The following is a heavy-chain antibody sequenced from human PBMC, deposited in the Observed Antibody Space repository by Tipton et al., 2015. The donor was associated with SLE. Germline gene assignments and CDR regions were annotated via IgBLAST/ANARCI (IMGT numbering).Heavy chain of an antibody. Sequence: SLRLSCAASGFTFSTYALTWVRQAPGKGLEWVSSISSSSSYIYYADSVKGRFTISRDNAKNSLYLQMNSLRAEDTAVYYCARGYYYGSGTNHWFDPWGQGTLVTVSS. J-gene: IGHJ5*02. CDR3: ARGYYYGSGTNHWFDP. CDR2: ISSSSSYI. CDR1: GFTFSTYA. V-gene: IGHV3-21*01. D-gene: IGHD3-10*01.